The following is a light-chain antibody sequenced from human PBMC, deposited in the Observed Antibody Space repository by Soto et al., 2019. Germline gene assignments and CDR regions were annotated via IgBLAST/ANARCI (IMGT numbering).Light chain of an antibody. CDR3: MQGLQTPQT. J-gene: IGKJ1*01. CDR2: LGS. CDR1: QSLLHKNGFNY. V-gene: IGKV2-28*01. Sequence: DVVMTQSPLSLPVTPGEPAAISCRSSQSLLHKNGFNYLDWYLQKPGHSPQLLIFLGSNRASGVPDRFSGSGSGTEFTLKITRVEAEDVGVYYCMQGLQTPQTFGQGTKVDI.